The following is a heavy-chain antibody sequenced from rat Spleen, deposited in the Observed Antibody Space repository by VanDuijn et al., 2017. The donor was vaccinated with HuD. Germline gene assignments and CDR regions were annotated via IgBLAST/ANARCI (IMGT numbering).Heavy chain of an antibody. CDR3: ARGQWPDY. Sequence: QVQLQQSGAELAKPGSSVKISCKASGYTFSRYDISWIKQTTGQGLEYIGYSDPVNGRTYYNEKFKGKATQTVDKSSSTALMQLSSLTPEDTAVYYCARGQWPDYWGQGVVVTVSS. CDR2: SDPVNGRT. CDR1: GYTFSRYD. V-gene: IGHV1-57*01. J-gene: IGHJ2*01. D-gene: IGHD1-1*01.